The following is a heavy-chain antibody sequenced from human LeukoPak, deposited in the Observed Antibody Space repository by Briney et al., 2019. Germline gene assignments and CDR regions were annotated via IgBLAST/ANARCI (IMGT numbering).Heavy chain of an antibody. J-gene: IGHJ4*02. CDR1: GGSISSSSYY. CDR2: IYYSGST. CDR3: AISGYDWGDFDY. D-gene: IGHD5-12*01. Sequence: SETLSLTCTVSGGSISSSSYYWGWIRQPPGKGLEWIGSIYYSGSTYYNPSLKSRVIISVDTSKNQFSLKLSSVTAADTAVYYCAISGYDWGDFDYWGQGTLVTVSS. V-gene: IGHV4-39*07.